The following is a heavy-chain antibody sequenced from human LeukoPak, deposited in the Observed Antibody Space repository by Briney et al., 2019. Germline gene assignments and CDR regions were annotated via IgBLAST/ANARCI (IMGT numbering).Heavy chain of an antibody. Sequence: PGGSLRLSCAASGFTFSSYAMSWVRQAPGKGLEWVSAISGSGSSTYYADSVKGRFTISRDNSKNTLYLQMNSLRAEDTAVYCCAKTQDYGDKGVYFDYWGQGTLVTVSS. CDR1: GFTFSSYA. J-gene: IGHJ4*02. D-gene: IGHD4-17*01. CDR2: ISGSGSST. CDR3: AKTQDYGDKGVYFDY. V-gene: IGHV3-23*01.